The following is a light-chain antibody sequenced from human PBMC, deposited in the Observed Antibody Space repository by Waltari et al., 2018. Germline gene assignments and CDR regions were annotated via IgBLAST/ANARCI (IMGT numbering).Light chain of an antibody. V-gene: IGKV3-15*01. CDR1: QSVRSN. CDR3: QHYNNWPSYT. Sequence: EIVMTQSPATLSVSPGERATLSCRASQSVRSNLAWYQQKPGRAPRLLIYGASNRATGIPGKFSGSGSGTEFTLTISSLQSEDVAVYYCQHYNNWPSYTFGPGTKLEIK. J-gene: IGKJ2*01. CDR2: GAS.